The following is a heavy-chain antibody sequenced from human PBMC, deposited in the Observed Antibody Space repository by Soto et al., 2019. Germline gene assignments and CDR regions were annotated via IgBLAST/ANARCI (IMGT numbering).Heavy chain of an antibody. Sequence: QVQLVQSGAEVKKPGSSVKVSCKASGGTFSSYTISWVRQAPGQGLEWMGRIIPILGIANYAQKFQGRVTITADKSTSTAYVELSSLRSEDTAVYYCASGMDIAAAARSFDYYYMDVWGKGTPVTVSS. V-gene: IGHV1-69*02. CDR1: GGTFSSYT. CDR2: IIPILGIA. D-gene: IGHD6-13*01. J-gene: IGHJ6*03. CDR3: ASGMDIAAAARSFDYYYMDV.